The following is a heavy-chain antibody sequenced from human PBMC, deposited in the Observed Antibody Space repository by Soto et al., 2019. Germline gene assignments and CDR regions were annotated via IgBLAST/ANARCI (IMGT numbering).Heavy chain of an antibody. J-gene: IGHJ1*01. Sequence: GGSLRLSCAASGFTFSSYAMSWVRQAPGKGLEWVSAISGSGGSTYYAEYVKGRFTISRDNSKNKLYLQMNSLRAEDTAVYYCAKGGRGGSLKYFQHWGQGTLVTVSS. V-gene: IGHV3-23*01. CDR3: AKGGRGGSLKYFQH. D-gene: IGHD1-26*01. CDR2: ISGSGGST. CDR1: GFTFSSYA.